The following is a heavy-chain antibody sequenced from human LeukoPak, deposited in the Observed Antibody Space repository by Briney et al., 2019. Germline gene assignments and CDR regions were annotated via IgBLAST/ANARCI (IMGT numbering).Heavy chain of an antibody. CDR2: INPNSGGT. CDR1: GYTFTGYY. J-gene: IGHJ4*02. CDR3: ARGDRYGSVAPGFDY. Sequence: GASVKVSCKASGYTFTGYYMHWVRQAPGQGLEWMGWINPNSGGTNYAQKFQGRVTMTRDTSITTAYMELTRLRSDDTAVYYCARGDRYGSVAPGFDYWGQGTLVTVSS. D-gene: IGHD3-10*01. V-gene: IGHV1-2*02.